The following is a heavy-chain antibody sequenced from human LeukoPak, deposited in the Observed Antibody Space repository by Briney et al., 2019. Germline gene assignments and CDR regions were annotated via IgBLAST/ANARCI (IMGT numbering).Heavy chain of an antibody. CDR3: AKGGGDGYNFVSDY. J-gene: IGHJ4*02. V-gene: IGHV3-23*01. D-gene: IGHD5-24*01. CDR1: GFTFSSYG. CDR2: ISGSGGST. Sequence: PGGSLRLSCAASGFTFSSYGMSWVRQAPGKGLEWVSAISGSGGSTYYADSVKGRFTISRDNSKNTLYLQMNSLRAEDTAVYYCAKGGGDGYNFVSDYWGQGTLVTVSS.